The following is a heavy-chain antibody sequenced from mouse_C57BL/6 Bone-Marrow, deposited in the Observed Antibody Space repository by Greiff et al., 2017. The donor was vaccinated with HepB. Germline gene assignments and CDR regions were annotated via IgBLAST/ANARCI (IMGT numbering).Heavy chain of an antibody. J-gene: IGHJ2*01. Sequence: EVMLVESEGGLVQPGSSMKLSCTASGFTFSDYYMAWVRQVPEKGLEWVANINYDGSSTYYLDSLKSRFIISRDNAKNILYLQMSSLKSEDTATYYCARDLGYGSSFFDYWGQGTTLTVSS. D-gene: IGHD1-1*01. CDR2: INYDGSST. CDR1: GFTFSDYY. CDR3: ARDLGYGSSFFDY. V-gene: IGHV5-16*01.